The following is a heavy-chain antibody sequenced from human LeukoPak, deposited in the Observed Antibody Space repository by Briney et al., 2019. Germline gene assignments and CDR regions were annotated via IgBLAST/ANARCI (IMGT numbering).Heavy chain of an antibody. J-gene: IGHJ4*02. CDR2: IKPDGSEM. Sequence: GGSLRLSCATSGFTFSYYWLGWVRHSPGKGLDWVAHIKPDGSEMFYADSVRGRSTFSRDNVRNSVYLQMNTLRTEDTAVYYCASSVDVSGKGEFDYWGQGTLVTVSS. D-gene: IGHD3-16*01. V-gene: IGHV3-7*01. CDR1: GFTFSYYW. CDR3: ASSVDVSGKGEFDY.